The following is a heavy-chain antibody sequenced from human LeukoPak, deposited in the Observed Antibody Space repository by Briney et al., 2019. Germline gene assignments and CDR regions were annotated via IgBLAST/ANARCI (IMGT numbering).Heavy chain of an antibody. CDR3: ARQVIGSHYHDY. Sequence: SETLSLTCAVSGYSISSDYYWGWIRQPPGKGLEWIGRMYHSGTSYYNPSLKSRVTVSLDTSKNQFSLRLSSVTAADTAVYYCARQVIGSHYHDYWGQGTLVTVSS. J-gene: IGHJ4*02. D-gene: IGHD1-26*01. V-gene: IGHV4-38-2*01. CDR2: MYHSGTS. CDR1: GYSISSDYY.